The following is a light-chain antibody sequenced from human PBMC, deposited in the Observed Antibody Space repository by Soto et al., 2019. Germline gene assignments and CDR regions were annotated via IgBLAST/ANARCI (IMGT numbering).Light chain of an antibody. V-gene: IGLV1-40*01. J-gene: IGLJ2*01. CDR3: QSYDSSLSGPYVV. CDR1: SSNIGAGYD. CDR2: GNS. Sequence: VLTQPPSVSGAPGQRVTISCTGSSSNIGAGYDVHWYQQLPGTAPKLLIYGNSNRPSGVPDRFSGSKSGTSASLAITGLQAEDEADYYCQSYDSSLSGPYVVFGGGTQLTVL.